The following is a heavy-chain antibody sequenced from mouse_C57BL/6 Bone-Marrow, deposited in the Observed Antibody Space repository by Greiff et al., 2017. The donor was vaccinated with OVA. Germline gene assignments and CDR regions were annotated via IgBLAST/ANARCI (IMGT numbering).Heavy chain of an antibody. CDR1: GFTFSIYA. Sequence: EVKLMESGGGLVKPGGSLKLSCAASGFTFSIYAMSWVRQTPEKRLEWVATISDGGSYTYYPDNVKGRFTISRDNAKNNLYLQMSHLKSEETAMYYCARGNSGYGWYFDVWGTGTTVTVSS. V-gene: IGHV5-4*03. D-gene: IGHD3-2*02. J-gene: IGHJ1*03. CDR3: ARGNSGYGWYFDV. CDR2: ISDGGSYT.